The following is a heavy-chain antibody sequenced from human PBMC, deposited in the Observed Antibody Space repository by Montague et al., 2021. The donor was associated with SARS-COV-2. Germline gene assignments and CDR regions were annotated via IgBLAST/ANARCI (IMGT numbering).Heavy chain of an antibody. CDR3: ARIPVSGTAMDQYYYYYGMDV. Sequence: PALVKPTQTLTLTCTFSGFSLSTSGMCVSWIRQPPGKALEWLALIDWDDDKYYSTSLKTRLTISTDTSKNQVVLTMTNMDPVDIATYYCARIPVSGTAMDQYYYYYGMDVWGQGTTVTVSS. CDR1: GFSLSTSGMC. CDR2: IDWDDDK. D-gene: IGHD5-18*01. V-gene: IGHV2-70*01. J-gene: IGHJ6*02.